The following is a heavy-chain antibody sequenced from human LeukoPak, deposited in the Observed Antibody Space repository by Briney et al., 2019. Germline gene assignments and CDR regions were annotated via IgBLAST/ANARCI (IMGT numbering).Heavy chain of an antibody. J-gene: IGHJ3*01. V-gene: IGHV1-8*03. CDR1: GHTFISYD. CDR2: MNPNSGKT. CDR3: AREGFDV. Sequence: ASVKVSCKAYGHTFISYDINWVRQATGQGLEWMAYMNPNSGKTGYAQTFQGRVTITWNTSINTAYMELSSLRSDDTALYYCAREGFDVWGQGTVVTVSS.